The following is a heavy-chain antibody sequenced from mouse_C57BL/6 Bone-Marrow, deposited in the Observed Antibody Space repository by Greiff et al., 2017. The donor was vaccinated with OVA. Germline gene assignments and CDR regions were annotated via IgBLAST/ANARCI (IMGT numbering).Heavy chain of an antibody. V-gene: IGHV1-61*01. CDR1: GYTFTSYW. J-gene: IGHJ4*01. Sequence: VKLQQPGAELVRPGSSVKLSCKASGYTFTSYWMDWVKQRPGQGLEWIGNIYPSDSETNYNQKFKDKATLTVDKSSSTAYMQLSSLTSVDSAVYYCARGGYDVGAMAYWGQGTSVTVSS. CDR3: ARGGYDVGAMAY. D-gene: IGHD2-2*01. CDR2: IYPSDSET.